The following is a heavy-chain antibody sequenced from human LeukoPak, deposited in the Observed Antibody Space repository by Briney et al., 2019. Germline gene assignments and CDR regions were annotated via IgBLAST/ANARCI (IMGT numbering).Heavy chain of an antibody. CDR1: GGSFSGYY. V-gene: IGHV4-34*01. Sequence: PSETLSLTCAVYGGSFSGYYWSWIRQPPGKGLEWIGNIYYSGSTYYNPSLKSRVTISVDTSKNHFSLKLNSVTAADTAVYYCAREPRIAAADAFDIWGQGTMVTVSS. D-gene: IGHD6-13*01. CDR3: AREPRIAAADAFDI. J-gene: IGHJ3*02. CDR2: IYYSGST.